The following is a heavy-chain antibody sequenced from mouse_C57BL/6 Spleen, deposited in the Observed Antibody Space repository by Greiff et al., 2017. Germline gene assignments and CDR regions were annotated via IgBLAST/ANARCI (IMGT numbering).Heavy chain of an antibody. CDR1: GFTFSSYG. CDR3: AIHNYLTYFDY. Sequence: EVQLVESGGDLVKPGGSLKLSCAASGFTFSSYGMSWVRQTPDKRLEWVATISSGGSYTYYPDSVKGRFTISRDNAKNTLYLQMSSLKSEDTAMYYCAIHNYLTYFDYWGHGTTLTVSS. CDR2: ISSGGSYT. V-gene: IGHV5-6*01. D-gene: IGHD2-1*01. J-gene: IGHJ2*01.